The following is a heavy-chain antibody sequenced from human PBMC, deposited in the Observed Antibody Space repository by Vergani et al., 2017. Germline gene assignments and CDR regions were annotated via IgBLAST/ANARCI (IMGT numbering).Heavy chain of an antibody. Sequence: VQLVESGGGVVQPGGSLRLSCAASGFTFSSYSMNWVRQAPGKGLEWVSSISSSSSYIYYADSVKGRFTISRDNAKNSLYLQMNSLKTEDTAVYYCTTDGVTTDYYDSSGPDDAFDIWGQGTMVTVSS. J-gene: IGHJ3*02. CDR2: ISSSSSYI. CDR3: TTDGVTTDYYDSSGPDDAFDI. V-gene: IGHV3-21*03. D-gene: IGHD3-22*01. CDR1: GFTFSSYS.